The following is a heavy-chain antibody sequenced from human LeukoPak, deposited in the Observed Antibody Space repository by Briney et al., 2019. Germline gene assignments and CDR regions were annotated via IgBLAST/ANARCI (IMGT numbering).Heavy chain of an antibody. J-gene: IGHJ4*02. CDR2: VSHIGST. CDR1: GVSISSSSHY. CDR3: VRHATGTTLNN. V-gene: IGHV4-39*01. D-gene: IGHD1-1*01. Sequence: SETLSLTCTVSGVSISSSSHYWAWIRQPAGMGLEWIGTVSHIGSTYYNPSLKSRVTIFVDTSKSQISLNLNSVTAADTAIYYCVRHATGTTLNNWGQGTQVTVSS.